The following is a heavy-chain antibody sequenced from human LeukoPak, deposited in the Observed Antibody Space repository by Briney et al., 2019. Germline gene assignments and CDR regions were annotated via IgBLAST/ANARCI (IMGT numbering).Heavy chain of an antibody. CDR2: IKEDGSEK. V-gene: IGHV3-7*01. CDR3: ARSYYDILTGYYSPFDY. J-gene: IGHJ4*02. CDR1: GFTISSYW. Sequence: GGSLSLSCAASGFTISSYWMSWVRQAPAKGLEGVANIKEDGSEKNYVASVQGRFTISRDNAKNSLYLQMNSLRAEDTAVYYCARSYYDILTGYYSPFDYWGQGTLVTVSS. D-gene: IGHD3-9*01.